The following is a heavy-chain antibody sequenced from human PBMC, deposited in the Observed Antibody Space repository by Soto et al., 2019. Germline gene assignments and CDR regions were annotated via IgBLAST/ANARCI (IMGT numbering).Heavy chain of an antibody. CDR1: GYNFTSHY. D-gene: IGHD3-22*01. CDR2: IYPRGGST. J-gene: IGHJ6*02. CDR3: ARVGYSSTGTTLHFHGLDV. V-gene: IGHV1-46*01. Sequence: GASVKVSCKTSGYNFTSHYIHWMRQAPGQRLESMGIIYPRGGSTIYAQKFQGKVTMTRDTSTHTLYMELSSLRSEDTAIYYCARVGYSSTGTTLHFHGLDVWGQGTTVTVSS.